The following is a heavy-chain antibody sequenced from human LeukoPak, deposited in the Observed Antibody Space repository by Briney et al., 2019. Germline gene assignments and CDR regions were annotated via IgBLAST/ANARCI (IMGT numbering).Heavy chain of an antibody. CDR3: AASPGVLYYYYGMDV. J-gene: IGHJ6*02. V-gene: IGHV3-23*01. D-gene: IGHD2-8*01. CDR1: GFTFSSYA. Sequence: PGGSLRLSCAASGFTFSSYAMSWVRQAPGKGLEWVSAISGSGGSTYYADSVKGRFTISRDSSKNTLYLQMNSLRAEDTAVYYCAASPGVLYYYYGMDVWGQGTTVTVSS. CDR2: ISGSGGST.